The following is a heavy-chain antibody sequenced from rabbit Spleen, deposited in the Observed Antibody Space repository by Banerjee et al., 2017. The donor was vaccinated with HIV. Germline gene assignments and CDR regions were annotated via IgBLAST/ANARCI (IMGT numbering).Heavy chain of an antibody. Sequence: QSLEESGVGLVQPEGSLTLTCKASGFSFSSSDYICLVLQAPGKGLEWISCIAGSSSGFTYSATWATGRFTISKTSSTTVTLQMTSLTVADTATYFCARDTGASFSSYGMDLWGQGTLVTVS. D-gene: IGHD7-1*01. CDR3: ARDTGASFSSYGMDL. CDR2: IAGSSSGFT. V-gene: IGHV1S40*01. J-gene: IGHJ6*01. CDR1: GFSFSSSDY.